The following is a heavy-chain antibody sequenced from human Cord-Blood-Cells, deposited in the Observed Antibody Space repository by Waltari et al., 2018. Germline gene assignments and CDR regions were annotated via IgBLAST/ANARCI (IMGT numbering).Heavy chain of an antibody. J-gene: IGHJ5*02. CDR1: GYTFTSYD. CDR2: MNPNSGNT. CDR3: ARGRYDFWSGYYNWFDP. D-gene: IGHD3-3*01. Sequence: LVQSGAEVKVSCKASGYTFTSYDINWVRQATGQGLEWMGWMNPNSGNTGYAQKFQGRVTMTRNTSISTAYMELSSLRSEDTAVYYCARGRYDFWSGYYNWFDPWGQGILVTVSS. V-gene: IGHV1-8*01.